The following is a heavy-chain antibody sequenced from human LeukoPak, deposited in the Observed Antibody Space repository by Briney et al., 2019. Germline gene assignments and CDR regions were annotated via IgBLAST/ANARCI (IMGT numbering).Heavy chain of an antibody. Sequence: GGSLRLSCAASGFTLSSYGMHWVRQAPGKGLEWVAVIWYDGSNKYYADSVKGRFTISRDNSKNTLYLQMNSLRAEDTAVYYCAREVGATVDAFDIWGQGTMVTDSS. D-gene: IGHD1-26*01. CDR3: AREVGATVDAFDI. CDR1: GFTLSSYG. CDR2: IWYDGSNK. J-gene: IGHJ3*02. V-gene: IGHV3-33*01.